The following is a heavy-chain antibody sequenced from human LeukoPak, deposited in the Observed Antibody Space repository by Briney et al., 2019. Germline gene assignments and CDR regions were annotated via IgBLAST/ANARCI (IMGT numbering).Heavy chain of an antibody. Sequence: GGSLRLSCVASGFTFSTYWMTWVRQPPGKGLEWVANIRQDGSDQYYVDSVKGRFTISRDNAKNSLFLQMNSLRAEDTAVYYCAKRSGINYGYFDSWGQGTLVTVSS. J-gene: IGHJ4*02. CDR3: AKRSGINYGYFDS. D-gene: IGHD1-26*01. V-gene: IGHV3-7*03. CDR1: GFTFSTYW. CDR2: IRQDGSDQ.